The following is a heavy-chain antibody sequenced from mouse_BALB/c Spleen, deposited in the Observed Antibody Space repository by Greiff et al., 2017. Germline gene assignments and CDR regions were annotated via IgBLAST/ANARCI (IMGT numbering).Heavy chain of an antibody. V-gene: IGHV10-1*02. CDR3: VRHPTMITPGAMDY. J-gene: IGHJ4*01. CDR2: IRSKSNNYAT. Sequence: EVQRVESGGGLVQPKGSLKLSCAASGFTFNTYAMNWVRQAPGKGLEWVARIRSKSNNYATYYADSVKDRFTISRDDSQSMLYLQMNNLKTEDTAMYYCVRHPTMITPGAMDYWGQGTSVTVSS. CDR1: GFTFNTYA. D-gene: IGHD2-4*01.